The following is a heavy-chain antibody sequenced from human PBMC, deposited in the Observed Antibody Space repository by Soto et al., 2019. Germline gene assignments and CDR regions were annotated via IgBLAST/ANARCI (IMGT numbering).Heavy chain of an antibody. D-gene: IGHD5-12*01. CDR3: AKDPRDMATIRPDY. CDR2: ISYDGIDK. CDR1: GFTFSSFG. V-gene: IGHV3-30*18. J-gene: IGHJ4*02. Sequence: QVQLVESGGGVVQPGTSLRLSCAASGFTFSSFGIHWVRQAPGKGLEWVAVISYDGIDKNYGDSVKGRFTISRENSKNMVHLQMNSLRIEDTAVYHCAKDPRDMATIRPDYRGQGVLVAVSS.